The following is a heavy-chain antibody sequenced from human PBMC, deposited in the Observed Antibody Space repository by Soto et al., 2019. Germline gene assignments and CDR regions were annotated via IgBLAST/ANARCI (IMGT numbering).Heavy chain of an antibody. J-gene: IGHJ6*02. CDR1: GYIIKNYW. CDR3: ARHGPRVYYDNSDYYYYGMDV. D-gene: IGHD3-22*01. V-gene: IGHV5-51*01. Sequence: GESLKISCKASGYIIKNYWIGWVRQMPGQGLEWMGIIFPDDSDTRYSPSFQGQVTISADKSISTAYLQWSSLKASDTAMYYCARHGPRVYYDNSDYYYYGMDVWGQGTTVTVSS. CDR2: IFPDDSDT.